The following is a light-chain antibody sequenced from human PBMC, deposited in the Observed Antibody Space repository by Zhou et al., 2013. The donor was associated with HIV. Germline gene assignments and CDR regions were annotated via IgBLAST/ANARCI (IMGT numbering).Light chain of an antibody. CDR2: GAS. CDR3: QQSYSTPRA. Sequence: ETVMTQSPATLSVSPGERVTLSCRASQSLGDNLAWYQQRPGQAPRLLMYGASTRATGIPARFSGSGSGTEFTLTISSMQSEDFATYYCQQSYSTPRAFGGGTEGGGSN. V-gene: IGKV3-15*01. CDR1: QSLGDN. J-gene: IGKJ4*01.